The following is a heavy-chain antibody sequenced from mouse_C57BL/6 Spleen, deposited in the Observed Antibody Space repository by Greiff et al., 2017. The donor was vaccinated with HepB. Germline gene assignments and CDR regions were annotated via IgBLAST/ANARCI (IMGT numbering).Heavy chain of an antibody. CDR3: AMQDYSNYYAMDY. CDR1: GYTFTSYW. D-gene: IGHD2-5*01. Sequence: QVQLKQPGAELVKPGATVKVSCKASGYTFTSYWMHWVKQRPGQGLEWIGRIHPSDSDTNYNQKFKGKATLTVDKSSSTAYMKLSSLTSEDSAVYYCAMQDYSNYYAMDYWGQGTSVTVSS. V-gene: IGHV1-74*01. CDR2: IHPSDSDT. J-gene: IGHJ4*01.